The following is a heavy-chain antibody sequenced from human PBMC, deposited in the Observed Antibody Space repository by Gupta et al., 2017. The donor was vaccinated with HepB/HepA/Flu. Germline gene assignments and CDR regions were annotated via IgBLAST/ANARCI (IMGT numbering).Heavy chain of an antibody. V-gene: IGHV5-51*01. Sequence: EVQLVQSGAEVKKPGESLKISCKDSGYSFSTYWIGWVRQMPGKGLEWMGIIYPADSDTRYSPAGQGQVTISADKSISTAYLQWRRLRASDTAMYYCARLIGAGGSRYFDYGGQGTLVTVSS. CDR3: ARLIGAGGSRYFDY. CDR1: GYSFSTYW. D-gene: IGHD6-13*01. CDR2: IYPADSDT. J-gene: IGHJ4*02.